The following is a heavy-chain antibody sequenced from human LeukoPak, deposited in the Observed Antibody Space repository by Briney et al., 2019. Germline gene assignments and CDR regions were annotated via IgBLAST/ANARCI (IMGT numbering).Heavy chain of an antibody. V-gene: IGHV4-34*01. CDR1: GGSFSGYY. CDR3: VRGGYIVVVPAARAALDY. Sequence: SETLSLTCAVYGGSFSGYYWSWIRQPPGKGLEWIGEINHSGSTNYNPSLKSRVTISVDTSKNQFSLKLSSVTAADTAVYYCVRGGYIVVVPAARAALDYWGQGTLVTVSS. D-gene: IGHD2-2*01. J-gene: IGHJ4*02. CDR2: INHSGST.